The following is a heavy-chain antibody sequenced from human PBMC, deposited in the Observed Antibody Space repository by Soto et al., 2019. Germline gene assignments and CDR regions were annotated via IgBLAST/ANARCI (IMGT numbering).Heavy chain of an antibody. Sequence: TLSLPSPVPRRSMARRGSAGGWIRQPTGPGLEWIGYMYHSGNTYYNPSLKGRVTISLDHSRNQFSLRLNSVTAADPAVYFCARTKYDAVPVSRLFASCGQ. J-gene: IGHJ5*02. CDR2: MYHSGNT. CDR1: RRSMARRGSA. D-gene: IGHD3-16*01. V-gene: IGHV4-30-2*01. CDR3: ARTKYDAVPVSRLFAS.